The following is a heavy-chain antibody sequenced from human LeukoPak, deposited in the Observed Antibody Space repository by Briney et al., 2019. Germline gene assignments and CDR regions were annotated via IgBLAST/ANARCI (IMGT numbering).Heavy chain of an antibody. Sequence: PGGSLRLSCAASGFTFRNYRMNWVRQAPGKGLEWVSFISDSSSYIYYADSLKGRITVSRDDAKNSLYLQMNSLRAEDTAVYYCAKEIAAFGDYWGQGTLVTVSS. V-gene: IGHV3-21*06. J-gene: IGHJ4*02. CDR1: GFTFRNYR. CDR3: AKEIAAFGDY. CDR2: ISDSSSYI. D-gene: IGHD6-13*01.